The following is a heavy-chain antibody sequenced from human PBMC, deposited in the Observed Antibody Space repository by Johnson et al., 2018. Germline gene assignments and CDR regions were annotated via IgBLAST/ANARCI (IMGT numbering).Heavy chain of an antibody. CDR1: GFTFSSYG. CDR2: ISYDGSNK. J-gene: IGHJ6*03. V-gene: IGHV3-30*18. CDR3: AKASQGQWLRYYYHYYMDV. Sequence: QVQLVQSGGGVVQPGRSLRLSCAASGFTFSSYGMHWVRQAPGKGLEWVAVISYDGSNKYYADSVKGRFTISRDNSKNTPYLQMNSMRAEDTAVYYCAKASQGQWLRYYYHYYMDVWGKGTTVTVSS. D-gene: IGHD6-19*01.